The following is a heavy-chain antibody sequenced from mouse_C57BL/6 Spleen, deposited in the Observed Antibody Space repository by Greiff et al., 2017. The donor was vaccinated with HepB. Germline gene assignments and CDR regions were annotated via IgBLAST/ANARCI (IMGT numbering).Heavy chain of an antibody. CDR3: ARGGPYGSVDY. Sequence: VQLQQSGPELVKPGASVKISCKASGYSFTGYYMNWVKQSPEKSLEWIGEINPSTGGTTYNQKFKAKATLTVDKSSSTAYMQLKSLTSEDSAVYYCARGGPYGSVDYRGQGTTLTVSS. CDR1: GYSFTGYY. V-gene: IGHV1-42*01. J-gene: IGHJ2*01. CDR2: INPSTGGT. D-gene: IGHD1-1*01.